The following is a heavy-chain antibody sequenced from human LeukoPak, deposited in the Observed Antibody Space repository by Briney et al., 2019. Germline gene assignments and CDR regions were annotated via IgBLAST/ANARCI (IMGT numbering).Heavy chain of an antibody. CDR2: INPNSGGT. CDR1: GYTFTGYY. CDR3: ARLSMVRGVTYWDHFDY. J-gene: IGHJ4*02. D-gene: IGHD3-10*01. V-gene: IGHV1-2*02. Sequence: GASVKVSCKASGYTFTGYYMHWVRQAPGQGLEWMGWINPNSGGTNYAQKFQGRVTMTRDTSISTAYMELSRLRSDDTAVYYCARLSMVRGVTYWDHFDYWGQGTLVTVSS.